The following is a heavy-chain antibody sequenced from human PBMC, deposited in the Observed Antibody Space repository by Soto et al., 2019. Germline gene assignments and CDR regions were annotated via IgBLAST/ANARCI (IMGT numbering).Heavy chain of an antibody. CDR1: GFTFSSYA. Sequence: EVQLLESGGGLVQPGGSLRLSCAASGFTFSSYAMNWVRQAPGKGLEWVSVISGSGGSTYYADSVKGRFTISRDNSKNTLYLQMNSLMAEDTAVYYCARRSSGWYFDYWGQGTLVTVSS. CDR3: ARRSSGWYFDY. D-gene: IGHD6-19*01. J-gene: IGHJ4*02. CDR2: ISGSGGST. V-gene: IGHV3-23*01.